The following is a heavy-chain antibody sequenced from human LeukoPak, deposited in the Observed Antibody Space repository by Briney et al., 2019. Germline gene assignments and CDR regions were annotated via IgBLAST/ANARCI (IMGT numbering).Heavy chain of an antibody. CDR2: IIPIFGTA. V-gene: IGHV1-69*13. Sequence: ASVKVSCKASGYTFTGYYMHWVRQAPGQGLEWMGGIIPIFGTANYAQKFQGRVTITADESTSTAYMELSGLRSEDTAVYYCASAHATMVGVVIHPRHFDYWGQGTLVTVSS. CDR1: GYTFTGYY. J-gene: IGHJ4*02. D-gene: IGHD3-3*01. CDR3: ASAHATMVGVVIHPRHFDY.